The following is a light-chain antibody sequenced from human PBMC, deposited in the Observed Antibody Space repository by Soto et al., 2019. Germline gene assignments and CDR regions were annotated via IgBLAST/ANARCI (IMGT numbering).Light chain of an antibody. CDR1: QDISCW. J-gene: IGKJ4*01. Sequence: DIQMTQSPSSVSVSVGDRVTITCRASQDISCWLVWSQHKPGKAPKLLIYAASTLQHGVPSRFSGSGSGTDFSLSISSVQSEDFATYYCQQANSLPLTFGGGTKVEMK. V-gene: IGKV1D-12*01. CDR2: AAS. CDR3: QQANSLPLT.